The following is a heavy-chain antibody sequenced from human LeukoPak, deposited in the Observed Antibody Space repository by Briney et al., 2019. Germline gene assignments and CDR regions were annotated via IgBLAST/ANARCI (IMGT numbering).Heavy chain of an antibody. CDR1: GRPIRGFF. CDR2: IYTIVST. D-gene: IGHD4-17*01. CDR3: ARDYGEQYEC. J-gene: IGHJ4*02. V-gene: IGHV4-4*07. Sequence: SETLSLTCTVSGRPIRGFFWSWLRHPAGKGLEGIGRIYTIVSTDYNPSLKSRVTMSVDTSKNHFSLKLSSVTAADTAVYYCARDYGEQYECWGQGTLVTVSS.